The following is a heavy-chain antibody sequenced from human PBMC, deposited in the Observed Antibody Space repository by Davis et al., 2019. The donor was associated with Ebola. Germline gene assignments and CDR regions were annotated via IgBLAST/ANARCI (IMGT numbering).Heavy chain of an antibody. CDR2: ITPNSGSI. CDR3: ARDPDGYCSSSRCSLYYGMDV. CDR1: GFTFNTYS. V-gene: IGHV3-48*02. Sequence: GGSLRLSCAASGFTFNTYSMNWVRQAPGKGLEWVAYITPNSGSIYYADSVEGRFTISRDNAKNSLYLEMISRRDEDTAVYYCARDPDGYCSSSRCSLYYGMDVWGQGTTVTVSS. J-gene: IGHJ6*02. D-gene: IGHD2-2*01.